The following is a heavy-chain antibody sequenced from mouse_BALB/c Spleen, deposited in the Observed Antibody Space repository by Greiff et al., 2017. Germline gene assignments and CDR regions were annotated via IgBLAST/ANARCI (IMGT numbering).Heavy chain of an antibody. CDR1: GYSFTSYW. CDR3: STVVPCYWYFDV. Sequence: VQLQQSGTVLARPGASVKMSCKASGYSFTSYWMHWVKQRPGQGLEWIGAIYPGNSDTSYNQKFKGKAKLTAVTSASTAYMELSSLTNEDSAVYYGSTVVPCYWYFDVWGEGTTVTVSS. J-gene: IGHJ1*01. D-gene: IGHD1-1*01. CDR2: IYPGNSDT. V-gene: IGHV1-5*01.